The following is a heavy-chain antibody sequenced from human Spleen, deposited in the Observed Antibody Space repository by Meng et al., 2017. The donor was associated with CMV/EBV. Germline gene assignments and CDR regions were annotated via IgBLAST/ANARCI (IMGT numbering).Heavy chain of an antibody. CDR3: ARLFGRVPPVATVAFWSGYFDY. J-gene: IGHJ4*02. D-gene: IGHD3-3*01. CDR2: INPSSGST. Sequence: ASVKVSCKASGYTLTSYYMHWVRQAPGQGLEWMGIINPSSGSTDYAQKFQGRVTMTRDTSTSTVYMELNSLRFEDTALYYCARLFGRVPPVATVAFWSGYFDYWGQGTLVTVSS. V-gene: IGHV1-46*01. CDR1: GYTLTSYY.